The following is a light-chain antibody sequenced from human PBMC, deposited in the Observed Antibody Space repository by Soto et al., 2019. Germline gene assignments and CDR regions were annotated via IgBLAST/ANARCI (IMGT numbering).Light chain of an antibody. V-gene: IGKV3-20*01. J-gene: IGKJ5*01. CDR3: QQYSTSPIT. Sequence: EIVLTQSPDTLSLSPGERATLSCRASQSFSGHLAWYQQKPGQAPRLLIYGTSNRATDIPDRFSGRGSGTDFTLSISRLEPEDFAVYYCQQYSTSPITFGQGTRLEIK. CDR1: QSFSGH. CDR2: GTS.